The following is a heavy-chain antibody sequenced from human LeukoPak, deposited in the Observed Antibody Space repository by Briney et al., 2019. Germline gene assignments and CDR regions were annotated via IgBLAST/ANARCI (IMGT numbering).Heavy chain of an antibody. CDR1: GGSFSGYY. Sequence: SETLSLTCAVYGGSFSGYYWSWIRQPPGKGLEWIGEINHSGSTNYNPSLKSRVTISVDTSKYQFSLKLSSVTAADTAVYYCASTTPVTTVVTWGQGTLVTVSS. V-gene: IGHV4-34*01. CDR2: INHSGST. J-gene: IGHJ4*02. CDR3: ASTTPVTTVVT. D-gene: IGHD4-23*01.